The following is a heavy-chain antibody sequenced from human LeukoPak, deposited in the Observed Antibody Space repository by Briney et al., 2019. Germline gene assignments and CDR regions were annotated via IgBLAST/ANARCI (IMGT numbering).Heavy chain of an antibody. CDR2: ISYDGYDK. D-gene: IGHD6-13*01. CDR3: ARDFFPIVDSSWYEIGY. Sequence: GGYLRLSCAASGFTFSNYWMSWVRQAPGKGLEWVTLISYDGYDKSYADSVRGRFTISRDNSKNTLYLQMDSLRSEDTAVYYCARDFFPIVDSSWYEIGYWGQGTLVTVSS. J-gene: IGHJ4*02. V-gene: IGHV3-30-3*01. CDR1: GFTFSNYW.